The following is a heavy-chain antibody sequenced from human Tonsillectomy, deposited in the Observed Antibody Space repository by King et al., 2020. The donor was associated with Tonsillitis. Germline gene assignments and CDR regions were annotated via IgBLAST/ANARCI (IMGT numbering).Heavy chain of an antibody. CDR3: SRPGGVYCSSTTCYDYFDY. CDR2: VNSDESIT. Sequence: EVQLVESGGGLVQPGGSLRLSCAASGFTFSNYWMHWVRQAPGKGLVWVSRVNSDESITDYADSVKGRFTISRDNAKNTLHLEMNSLRAEDTAVYYCSRPGGVYCSSTTCYDYFDYWGQGTLVTVSS. D-gene: IGHD2-2*01. CDR1: GFTFSNYW. V-gene: IGHV3-74*01. J-gene: IGHJ4*02.